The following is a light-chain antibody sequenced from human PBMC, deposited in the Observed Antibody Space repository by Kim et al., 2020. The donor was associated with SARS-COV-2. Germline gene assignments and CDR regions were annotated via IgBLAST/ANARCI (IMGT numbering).Light chain of an antibody. V-gene: IGLV3-1*01. CDR1: KLGDKY. CDR3: QAWDSSGGYV. J-gene: IGLJ1*01. Sequence: SYELTQPPSVSVSPGQTASITCSGDKLGDKYACWYQQKPGQSPVLVIYQDSKRPSGIPERFSGSNSGNTATLTISGTQAMDEADYYCQAWDSSGGYVFGTGTKVTVL. CDR2: QDS.